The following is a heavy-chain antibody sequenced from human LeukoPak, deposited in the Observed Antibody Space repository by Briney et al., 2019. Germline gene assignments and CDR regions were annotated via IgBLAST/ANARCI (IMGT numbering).Heavy chain of an antibody. V-gene: IGHV4-34*01. D-gene: IGHD6-19*01. J-gene: IGHJ3*02. CDR3: ARVTSSGWSHAFDI. CDR1: GVSFNDYY. Sequence: PSETLSLTCAVSGVSFNDYYWSWVRQTPGRGLEWIGEINHSGYTNDGPSLKSRVTLSIDTSRKQFSLKLTSVTAADTAVYYCARVTSSGWSHAFDIWGQGTMVTVSS. CDR2: INHSGYT.